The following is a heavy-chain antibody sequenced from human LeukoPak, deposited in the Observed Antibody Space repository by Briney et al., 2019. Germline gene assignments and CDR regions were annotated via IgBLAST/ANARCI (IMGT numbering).Heavy chain of an antibody. V-gene: IGHV5-51*01. D-gene: IGHD5-18*01. CDR3: ARSGSGYSYAYAY. CDR2: IYPGDSDT. J-gene: IGHJ4*02. Sequence: GESLKISCKFSGYSFTNYWIAWVRQMPGKGLEWMGIIYPGDSDTKYSPSFQGQVTMSADKSTTTAYLQWSSLKASDTAMYYCARSGSGYSYAYAYWGQGTLVTVSS. CDR1: GYSFTNYW.